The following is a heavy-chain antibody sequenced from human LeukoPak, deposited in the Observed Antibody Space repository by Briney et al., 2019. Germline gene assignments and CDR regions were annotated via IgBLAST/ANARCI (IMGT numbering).Heavy chain of an antibody. J-gene: IGHJ4*02. V-gene: IGHV4-59*08. CDR1: GGSISSYY. Sequence: SETLSLTCTVSGGSISSYYWSWIRQPPGKGLEWIGYIYYSGSTNYNPSLKSRVTISVDTSKNQFSLKLSSVTAADTAVYYRARTSSSWYVFDYWGQGTLVTVSS. CDR2: IYYSGST. CDR3: ARTSSSWYVFDY. D-gene: IGHD6-13*01.